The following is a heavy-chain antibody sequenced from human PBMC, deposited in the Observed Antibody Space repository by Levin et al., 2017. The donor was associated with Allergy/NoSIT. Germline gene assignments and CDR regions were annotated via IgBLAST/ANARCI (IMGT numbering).Heavy chain of an antibody. CDR3: ARDNIGLPDAFDI. CDR2: ISWNSGSI. V-gene: IGHV3-9*01. D-gene: IGHD3-10*01. Sequence: GGSLRLSCAASGFTVDDYAMHWVRQARGKGLEWVSGISWNSGSIGYADSVKGRFTISRDNAKNSLYLQMNSLRTEDTALYYCARDNIGLPDAFDIWGQGTMVIVSS. J-gene: IGHJ3*02. CDR1: GFTVDDYA.